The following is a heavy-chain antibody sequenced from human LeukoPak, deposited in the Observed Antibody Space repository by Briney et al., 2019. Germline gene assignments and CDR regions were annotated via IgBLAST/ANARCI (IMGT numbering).Heavy chain of an antibody. CDR3: ARWSYAKGDPYDY. D-gene: IGHD1-26*01. V-gene: IGHV1-8*01. Sequence: ASVKVSCKASGYTFTSYDINWVRQATGQGLEWMGWMNPNSGNTGYAQKSQGRVTMTRNTSISTAYMELSSLRSEDTAVYYCARWSYAKGDPYDYWGQGTLVTVSS. CDR2: MNPNSGNT. CDR1: GYTFTSYD. J-gene: IGHJ4*02.